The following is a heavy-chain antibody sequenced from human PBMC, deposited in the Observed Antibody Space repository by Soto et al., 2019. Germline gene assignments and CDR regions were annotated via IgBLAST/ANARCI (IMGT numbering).Heavy chain of an antibody. D-gene: IGHD2-21*01. CDR3: SYNTFGDKDF. Sequence: GGSLRLSCAASGFTFNSYAMSWVRQAPGKGLEWVSTIIGSGGSTYYADSVKGRFSVSRDNSKNTLYLQMNSLGVEDTALYYCSYNTFGDKDFWGQGTPVTVSS. CDR2: IIGSGGST. CDR1: GFTFNSYA. J-gene: IGHJ4*02. V-gene: IGHV3-23*01.